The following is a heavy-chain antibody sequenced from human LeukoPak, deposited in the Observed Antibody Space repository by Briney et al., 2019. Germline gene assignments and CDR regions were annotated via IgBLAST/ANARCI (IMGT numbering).Heavy chain of an antibody. CDR3: AKYLVNGRTSRGAFDI. Sequence: GGSLRLSCAASGFTFNRYAMTWVRQAPGKGLEWVSAITDNGGNTYDADSLKGRFTISGDNSKNTLYLQMNSVTAEDTAVYYCAKYLVNGRTSRGAFDIWGQGTMVTVSS. D-gene: IGHD4-17*01. CDR1: GFTFNRYA. J-gene: IGHJ3*02. CDR2: ITDNGGNT. V-gene: IGHV3-23*01.